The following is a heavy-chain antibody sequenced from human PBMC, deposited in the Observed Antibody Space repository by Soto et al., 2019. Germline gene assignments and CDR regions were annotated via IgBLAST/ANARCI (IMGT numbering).Heavy chain of an antibody. CDR3: ARFSTSGGWIDP. CDR1: GGSIGSYS. V-gene: IGHV4-4*07. Sequence: SSETLSLTSTVSGGSIGSYSWSWIRQPSGKGLEWIGRIYASGSTYYNPSLKSRLTMSLDTSKNQCSLKLSSVTAADTAVYYCARFSTSGGWIDPWGQGALVTVSS. J-gene: IGHJ5*02. D-gene: IGHD6-6*01. CDR2: IYASGST.